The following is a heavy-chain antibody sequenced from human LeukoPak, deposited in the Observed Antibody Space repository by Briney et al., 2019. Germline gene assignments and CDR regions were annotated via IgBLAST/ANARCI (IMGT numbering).Heavy chain of an antibody. J-gene: IGHJ4*02. CDR2: IYYSKNT. Sequence: PSETLSLTCTVSGGSIRSSSYYWGWIRQPPGKGLEWIGSIYYSKNTYYNPSLKSRVTISADMSKNQFSLTLGSVSATDTAVYYCVSPRGFSYGYFDYWGQGTLVTVSS. D-gene: IGHD5-18*01. CDR3: VSPRGFSYGYFDY. CDR1: GGSIRSSSYY. V-gene: IGHV4-39*01.